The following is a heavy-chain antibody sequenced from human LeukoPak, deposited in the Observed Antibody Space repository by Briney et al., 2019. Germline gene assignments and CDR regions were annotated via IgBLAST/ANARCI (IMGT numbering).Heavy chain of an antibody. CDR3: ASPPWYGSVPDHFDY. CDR2: ISGSGGST. D-gene: IGHD6-13*01. Sequence: GGSLRLSCAASGFTFSSYAMSWVRQAPGKGLEWVSAISGSGGSTYYADSVKGRFTISRDNSKNTLYLQMNSLRAEDTAVYYCASPPWYGSVPDHFDYWGQGTLVTVSS. CDR1: GFTFSSYA. J-gene: IGHJ4*02. V-gene: IGHV3-23*01.